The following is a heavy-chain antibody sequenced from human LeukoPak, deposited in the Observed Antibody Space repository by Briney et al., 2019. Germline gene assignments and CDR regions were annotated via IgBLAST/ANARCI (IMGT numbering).Heavy chain of an antibody. CDR1: GFTVSSNY. D-gene: IGHD4-11*01. V-gene: IGHV3-53*01. CDR3: TRDRGRANTLQNDAFDI. CDR2: IYSGGST. J-gene: IGHJ3*02. Sequence: PGGSLRLSCAASGFTVSSNYMSWVRQAPGKGPEWVSVIYSGGSTYYADSVKGRFTISRDNSKNTLYLQMNSLRAEDTAVYYCTRDRGRANTLQNDAFDIWGQGTMVTVSS.